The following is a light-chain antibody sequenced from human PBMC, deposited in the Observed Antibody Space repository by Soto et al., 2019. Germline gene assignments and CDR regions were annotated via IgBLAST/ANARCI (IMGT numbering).Light chain of an antibody. CDR3: TSYAGSNIWV. Sequence: QSALTQPPSASGSPGQSVTISCTGTSSDVVGYNYVSWYQQYPGKAPKLMIYEVSKRPSGVPDRFSGSKSGKTAALTVSGLQPEDEADYYCTSYAGSNIWVFGGGTKVTVL. CDR1: SSDVVGYNY. J-gene: IGLJ3*02. V-gene: IGLV2-8*01. CDR2: EVS.